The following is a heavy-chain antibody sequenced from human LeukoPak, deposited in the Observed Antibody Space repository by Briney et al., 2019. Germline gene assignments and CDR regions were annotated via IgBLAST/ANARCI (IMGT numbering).Heavy chain of an antibody. Sequence: GVSLRLSCAASGFTFSSYAMSWVRQAPGKGLEWVSSISGGGAVTYYTDSVKGRFTISRDNSKNTVYLQMNSLRAEDTAVYYCAKEPRVATIEIFDYWGQGTLVTVSS. CDR1: GFTFSSYA. V-gene: IGHV3-23*01. D-gene: IGHD5-12*01. CDR3: AKEPRVATIEIFDY. CDR2: ISGGGAVT. J-gene: IGHJ4*02.